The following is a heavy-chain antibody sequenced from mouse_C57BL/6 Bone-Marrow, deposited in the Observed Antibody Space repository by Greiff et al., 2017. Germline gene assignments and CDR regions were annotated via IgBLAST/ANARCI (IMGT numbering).Heavy chain of an antibody. CDR1: GFTFSSYT. V-gene: IGHV5-6-4*01. CDR2: ISSGGSYT. Sequence: EVKLMESGGGLVKPGGSLKLSCAASGFTFSSYTMSWVRQTPEKRLEWVATISSGGSYTYYPDSVKGRFTISRDNAKNTLYLQMSSLKSEDTAMYYCTRDYYGSSGPYYAIDYWGQGTSVTVSS. J-gene: IGHJ4*01. CDR3: TRDYYGSSGPYYAIDY. D-gene: IGHD1-1*01.